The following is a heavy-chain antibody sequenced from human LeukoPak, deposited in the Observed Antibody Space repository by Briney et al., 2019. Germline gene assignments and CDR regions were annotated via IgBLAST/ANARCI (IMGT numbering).Heavy chain of an antibody. J-gene: IGHJ4*02. CDR3: ARGHYGLDY. CDR1: GFTFTSHW. D-gene: IGHD4-17*01. Sequence: GGSRRLSCAASGFTFTSHWMSWVRQAPGKGLEWVASINQDGSEKYFVDSVKGRFTVSRDNAKNSLYLQMNSLRAEDTAVYYCARGHYGLDYWGQGTLSPSPQ. CDR2: INQDGSEK. V-gene: IGHV3-7*01.